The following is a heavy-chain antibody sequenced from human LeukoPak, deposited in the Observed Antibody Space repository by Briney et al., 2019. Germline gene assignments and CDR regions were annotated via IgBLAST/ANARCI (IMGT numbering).Heavy chain of an antibody. CDR1: GYTFTSYG. Sequence: ASVKVSCKASGYTFTSYGISWVRQAPGQGLEWMGWISAYNGNTNYAQKLQGRVIMTTDTSTSTANMELRSLRSDDTAVYYCARGFIVYSSSWDLYYYYYGMDVWGQGTTVTVSS. CDR3: ARGFIVYSSSWDLYYYYYGMDV. D-gene: IGHD6-13*01. CDR2: ISAYNGNT. J-gene: IGHJ6*02. V-gene: IGHV1-18*01.